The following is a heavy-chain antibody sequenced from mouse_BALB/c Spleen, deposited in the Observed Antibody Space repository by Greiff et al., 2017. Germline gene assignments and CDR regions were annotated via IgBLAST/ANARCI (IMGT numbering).Heavy chain of an antibody. CDR2: IYPGDGST. J-gene: IGHJ2*01. CDR1: GYTFTSYY. CDR3: AREDYGWGY. D-gene: IGHD1-2*01. V-gene: IGHV1S56*01. Sequence: QVQLQQSGPELVKPGASVKMSCKASGYTFTSYYIHWVKQRPGQGLEWIGWIYPGDGSTKYNEKFKGKTTLTADKSSSTAYMLLSSLTSEDSAIYFCAREDYGWGYWGQGTTLTVSS.